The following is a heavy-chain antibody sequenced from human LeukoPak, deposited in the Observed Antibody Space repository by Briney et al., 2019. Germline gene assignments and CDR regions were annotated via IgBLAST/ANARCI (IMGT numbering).Heavy chain of an antibody. V-gene: IGHV3-30*02. CDR3: GKGPPSPDPYSNYLFDY. Sequence: GGSLRLSCAASGLTFSRYGMHWVRQAPGKGLEWVAYIRYDGSYKHYADSVKGRFTISRDNSKNTLYLQMNSLRGEDTAVYYCGKGPPSPDPYSNYLFDYWGQGTLVTVSS. CDR1: GLTFSRYG. J-gene: IGHJ4*02. D-gene: IGHD4-11*01. CDR2: IRYDGSYK.